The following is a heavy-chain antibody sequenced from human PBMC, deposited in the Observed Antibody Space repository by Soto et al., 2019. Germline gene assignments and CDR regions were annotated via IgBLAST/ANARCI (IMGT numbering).Heavy chain of an antibody. D-gene: IGHD1-1*01. J-gene: IGHJ6*02. V-gene: IGHV5-51*01. CDR2: IYPGDSDT. CDR1: GYSFTSYW. CDR3: ARGKGMEENYYYYGLDI. Sequence: GESLKISCKGSGYSFTSYWIGWVRQMPGKGLEWMGIIYPGDSDTRYSPSFQGQVTISADKSISTAYLQWSSLKASDTAMYYCARGKGMEENYYYYGLDIWGQGTTVTVSS.